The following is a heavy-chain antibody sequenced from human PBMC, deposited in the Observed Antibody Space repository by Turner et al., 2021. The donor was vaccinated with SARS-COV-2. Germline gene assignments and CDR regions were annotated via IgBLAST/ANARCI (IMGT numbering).Heavy chain of an antibody. CDR3: ARANPSEFLSLWTPYYGLDV. J-gene: IGHJ6*02. CDR1: GDTLTNYD. Sequence: QEQLVQSGAEVRKTGASVKVSCEASGDTLTNYDINWVRQAPGQGLEWMGWMNPINGNTGYAQKFQGRVTMTRNNSMSTAYMEVISLRFDDTAVYFCARANPSEFLSLWTPYYGLDVWGRGTTVTVSS. D-gene: IGHD3-3*01. V-gene: IGHV1-8*02. CDR2: MNPINGNT.